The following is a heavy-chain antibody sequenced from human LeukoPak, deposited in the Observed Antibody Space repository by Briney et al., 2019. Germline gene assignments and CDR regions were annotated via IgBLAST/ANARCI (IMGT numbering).Heavy chain of an antibody. CDR1: GGSISRHY. CDR2: ILYSGKT. D-gene: IGHD3-22*01. J-gene: IGHJ4*02. V-gene: IGHV4-59*11. CDR3: ARSPDSDRLDY. Sequence: SGTLSLTCNVSGGSISRHYWTWLRQPPGKGLEWIGNILYSGKTHYNPSLKSRVTISGDTSKNQFSLKLSSVTAADTAVYYCARSPDSDRLDYWGQGTLVTISS.